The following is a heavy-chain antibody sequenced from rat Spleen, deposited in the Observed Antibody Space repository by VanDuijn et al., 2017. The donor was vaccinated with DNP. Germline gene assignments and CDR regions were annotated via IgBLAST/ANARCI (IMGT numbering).Heavy chain of an antibody. J-gene: IGHJ2*01. CDR3: ARRWWGGLLDY. V-gene: IGHV5-7*01. Sequence: EVQLVESGGGLVQPGRSLKLSCAASGFTFSDYNMAWVRQAPKKGLEWVATIIYDDSTTHYRDSVKGRFTISRDNAKSTLYLQMDSLRSEDTATYYCARRWWGGLLDYWGQGVMVTVSS. D-gene: IGHD1-12*02. CDR1: GFTFSDYN. CDR2: IIYDDSTT.